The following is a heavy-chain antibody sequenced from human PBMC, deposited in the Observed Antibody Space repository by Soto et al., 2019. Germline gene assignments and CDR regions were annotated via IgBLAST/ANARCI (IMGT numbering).Heavy chain of an antibody. D-gene: IGHD2-21*02. CDR2: INHSGST. Sequence: SETLSLTCAVYGGSFSGYYWSWIRQPPGKGLEWIGEINHSGSTNYNPSLKSRVTISVDTSKNQFSLKLSSVTAADTAVYYCATNCGGDCYPDYWGQGTLVTVSS. CDR1: GGSFSGYY. V-gene: IGHV4-34*01. CDR3: ATNCGGDCYPDY. J-gene: IGHJ4*02.